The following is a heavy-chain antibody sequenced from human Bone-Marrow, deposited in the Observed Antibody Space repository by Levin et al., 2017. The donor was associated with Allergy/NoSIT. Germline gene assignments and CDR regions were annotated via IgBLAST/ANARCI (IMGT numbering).Heavy chain of an antibody. Sequence: GASVKVSCKASGGTFSSYAISWVRQAPGQGLEWMGGIIPIFGTANYAQKFQGRVTITADKSTSTAYMELSSLRSEDTAVYYCARTLGYCSSTSCRILGLDVWGKGTTVTVSS. CDR3: ARTLGYCSSTSCRILGLDV. CDR1: GGTFSSYA. CDR2: IIPIFGTA. J-gene: IGHJ6*04. D-gene: IGHD2-2*01. V-gene: IGHV1-69*06.